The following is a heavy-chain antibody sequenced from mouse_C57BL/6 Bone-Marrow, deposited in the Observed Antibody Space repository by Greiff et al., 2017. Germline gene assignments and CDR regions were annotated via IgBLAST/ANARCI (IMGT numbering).Heavy chain of an antibody. CDR3: AIYYGNQRYFDV. D-gene: IGHD2-1*01. CDR2: IYPRSGNT. J-gene: IGHJ1*03. V-gene: IGHV1-81*01. Sequence: QVQLQQSGAELARPGASVQLSCKASGYTFTSSGISWVKQRTGQGLEWIGEIYPRSGNTYYNEKFKGKATLHADKSSSTAYMELRSLTSEDAAVYFCAIYYGNQRYFDVWGTGTTVTVSS. CDR1: GYTFTSSG.